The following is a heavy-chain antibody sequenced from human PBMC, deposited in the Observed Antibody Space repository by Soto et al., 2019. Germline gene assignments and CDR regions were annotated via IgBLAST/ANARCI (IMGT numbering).Heavy chain of an antibody. D-gene: IGHD1-1*01. CDR2: IFSNDEE. CDR3: ARILNPTGTTWFDP. V-gene: IGHV2-26*01. J-gene: IGHJ5*02. Sequence: QVTLKESGPVLVKPTETLTLTCTVSGFSLSDPRVGVSWIRQPPGKALEWLAHIFSNDEESHNTTLRARLTISKHISKGQVFLTMTNMDPVDTGTYYCARILNPTGTTWFDPWGQGTLVSVSS. CDR1: GFSLSDPRVG.